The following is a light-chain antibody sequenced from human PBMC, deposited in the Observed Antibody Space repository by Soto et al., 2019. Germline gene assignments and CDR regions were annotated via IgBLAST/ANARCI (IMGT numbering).Light chain of an antibody. J-gene: IGLJ1*01. CDR1: SSDVGGYNY. Sequence: QSVLTQPRSVSGSPGQSVTISCTGTSSDVGGYNYVSWYQQHPGKAPKLMIYDVSKRPSGVPDRFSGSKSGNTASLTISGLQAEDEADYYCCSYAGSYTYVCGTG. CDR2: DVS. CDR3: CSYAGSYTYV. V-gene: IGLV2-11*01.